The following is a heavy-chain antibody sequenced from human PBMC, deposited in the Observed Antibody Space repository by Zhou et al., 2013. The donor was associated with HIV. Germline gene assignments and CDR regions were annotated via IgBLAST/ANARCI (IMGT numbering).Heavy chain of an antibody. Sequence: NYAQKFQGRVTVTADESTGTAYMELSSLRSEDTALYYCACATGGFXYWGQGTLVTVSS. CDR3: ACATGGFXY. J-gene: IGHJ4*02. V-gene: IGHV1-69*01. D-gene: IGHD7-27*01.